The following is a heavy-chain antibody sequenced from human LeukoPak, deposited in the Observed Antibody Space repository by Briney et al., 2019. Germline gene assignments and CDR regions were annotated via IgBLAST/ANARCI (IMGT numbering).Heavy chain of an antibody. CDR2: ISSSGSTI. CDR1: GFTFDDYA. V-gene: IGHV3-11*01. D-gene: IGHD2-2*01. CDR3: ARLKGRVVPTSLDP. J-gene: IGHJ5*02. Sequence: GSLRLSCAASGFTFDDYAMHWVRQVPGKGLEWVSYISSSGSTIYYADSVRGRFTISRDNAKNSLYLQMNSLRAEDTAVYYCARLKGRVVPTSLDPWGQGTLVTVSS.